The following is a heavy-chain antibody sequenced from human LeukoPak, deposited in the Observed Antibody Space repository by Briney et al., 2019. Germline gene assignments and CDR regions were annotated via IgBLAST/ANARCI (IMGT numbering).Heavy chain of an antibody. CDR1: GYTFTSYG. CDR3: ARPRVAGSLDY. V-gene: IGHV1-18*01. CDR2: ISGYNAKT. Sequence: ASVKVSCKTSGYTFTSYGISWVRQAPGQGLEWMGWISGYNAKTNYAQKFQGRVTMTIDTSTGTVYMELRSLRSDDTAVYYCARPRVAGSLDYWGQGTLVTVSS. J-gene: IGHJ4*02. D-gene: IGHD6-19*01.